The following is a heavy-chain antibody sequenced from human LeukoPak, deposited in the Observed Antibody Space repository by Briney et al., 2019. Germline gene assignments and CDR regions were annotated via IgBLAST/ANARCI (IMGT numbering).Heavy chain of an antibody. CDR2: IRYDGSNK. D-gene: IGHD5-18*01. V-gene: IGHV3-30*02. J-gene: IGHJ4*02. CDR3: TAGRGYSYGGGVD. Sequence: GGSLRLSCAASGFTLSSYGMHWVRQAPGKGLEWVAFIRYDGSNKYYADSVKGRFTISRDNSKNTLYLQMNSLRAEDTAVYYCTAGRGYSYGGGVDWGQGTLVTVSS. CDR1: GFTLSSYG.